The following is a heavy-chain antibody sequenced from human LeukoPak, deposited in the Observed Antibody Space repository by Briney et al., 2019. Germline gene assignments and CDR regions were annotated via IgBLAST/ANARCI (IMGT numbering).Heavy chain of an antibody. CDR2: IYYSGST. Sequence: KASETLSLTCTVSGGSISSGDYYWSWIRQPPGKGLEWIGYIYYSGSTYYNPSLKSRVTISVDTSKNQFSLKLSSVTAADTAVYYCARDTVPDAFDIWGQGTMVTVSS. J-gene: IGHJ3*02. D-gene: IGHD4-11*01. CDR3: ARDTVPDAFDI. V-gene: IGHV4-30-4*08. CDR1: GGSISSGDYY.